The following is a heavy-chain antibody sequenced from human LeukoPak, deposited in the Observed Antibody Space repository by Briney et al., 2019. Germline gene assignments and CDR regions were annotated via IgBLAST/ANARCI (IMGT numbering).Heavy chain of an antibody. CDR1: GYSTSSGYY. Sequence: SSETLSLTCTVSGYSTSSGYYWGWIRQPPGKGLEWIGSIYHSGSTYYNPSLKSRVTISVDTSKNQFSLKLSSVTAADTAVYYCARERRGRDGYNYYFDYWGQGTLVTVSS. CDR2: IYHSGST. CDR3: ARERRGRDGYNYYFDY. V-gene: IGHV4-38-2*02. J-gene: IGHJ4*02. D-gene: IGHD5-24*01.